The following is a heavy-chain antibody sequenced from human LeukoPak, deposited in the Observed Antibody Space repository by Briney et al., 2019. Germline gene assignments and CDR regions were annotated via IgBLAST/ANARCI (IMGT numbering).Heavy chain of an antibody. D-gene: IGHD6-13*01. CDR3: AKGHRGGYPDHYFDY. Sequence: TGGSLRLSCAASGFTFSTYAMTWVRQAPGKGLEWVSAISGSGGSTYYADSVKGRFTISRDNSRNTLYLQMNSLRVEDTAVYYCAKGHRGGYPDHYFDYWGQGTLVTVSS. V-gene: IGHV3-23*01. J-gene: IGHJ4*02. CDR1: GFTFSTYA. CDR2: ISGSGGST.